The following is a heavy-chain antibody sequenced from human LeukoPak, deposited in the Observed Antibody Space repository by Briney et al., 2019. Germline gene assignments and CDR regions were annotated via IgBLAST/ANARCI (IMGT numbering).Heavy chain of an antibody. CDR2: IKSKTDGETT. CDR1: GFTFSNAW. V-gene: IGHV3-15*01. Sequence: GGSLRLSCAASGFTFSNAWMGWVRQAPGKGLEWVGRIKSKTDGETTDYAAPVKGRFTISRDDSKNTLYLQMNSLKTEDTAVYYCTTRVTSAAIYLGYFDYWGQGTLVTVSS. D-gene: IGHD2-2*02. J-gene: IGHJ4*02. CDR3: TTRVTSAAIYLGYFDY.